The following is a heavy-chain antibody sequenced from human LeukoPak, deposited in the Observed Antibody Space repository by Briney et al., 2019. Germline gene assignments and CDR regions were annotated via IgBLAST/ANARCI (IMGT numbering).Heavy chain of an antibody. V-gene: IGHV3-11*01. Sequence: GGSLRLSCAASGFSFSRYYMSWVRQTPGKALEWISYIPTSGISVQYADSVRGRFTASRDDPKNSLHLQMDSLRVEDTAVYYCTRAVGLGPGAHFDQWGQGALVIVSS. CDR1: GFSFSRYY. D-gene: IGHD1-26*01. CDR2: IPTSGISV. J-gene: IGHJ4*02. CDR3: TRAVGLGPGAHFDQ.